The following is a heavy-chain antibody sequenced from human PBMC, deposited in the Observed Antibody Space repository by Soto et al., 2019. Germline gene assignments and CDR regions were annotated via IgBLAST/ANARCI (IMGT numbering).Heavy chain of an antibody. J-gene: IGHJ4*02. CDR1: GFTFSSYG. V-gene: IGHV3-33*01. Sequence: QVQLVESGGGVVQPGRSLRLSCAASGFTFSSYGMHWVRQAPGKGLEWVAVIWYDGSNKYYADSVKGRFTISRDNSKKTLYLQMNSLRAEDTAVYYCARVRGKGYCSSTSCYLFDYWGQGTLVTVSS. CDR3: ARVRGKGYCSSTSCYLFDY. D-gene: IGHD2-2*01. CDR2: IWYDGSNK.